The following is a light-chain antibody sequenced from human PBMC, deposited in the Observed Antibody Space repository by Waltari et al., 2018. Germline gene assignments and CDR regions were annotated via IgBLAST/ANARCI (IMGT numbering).Light chain of an antibody. Sequence: SYVLTQPPSVSVAPGNTATIACGGNNIESKSLPWYQQKPGQTPVAVIYYDTERPSGISERFSGSNSGNTATLTISRVEAGDEADYYCQVWDSDSDHPVFGGGTKLTVL. CDR1: NIESKS. CDR3: QVWDSDSDHPV. CDR2: YDT. V-gene: IGLV3-21*04. J-gene: IGLJ3*02.